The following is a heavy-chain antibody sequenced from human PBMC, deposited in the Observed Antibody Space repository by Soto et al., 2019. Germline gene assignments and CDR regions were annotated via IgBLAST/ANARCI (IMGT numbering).Heavy chain of an antibody. CDR1: GYTFTSYG. D-gene: IGHD6-13*01. CDR2: ISGYNHNK. V-gene: IGHV1-18*01. J-gene: IGHJ4*02. Sequence: QIQLVQSGTEVREPGASVKVSCQASGYTFTSYGIIWVRQAPGQGLELMGWISGYNHNKNYAQKYQARVTMTTDTSTRTAYMDLRSLRSDDTAVYYCARVGAIAPAAGDYWGQGTLVTGSS. CDR3: ARVGAIAPAAGDY.